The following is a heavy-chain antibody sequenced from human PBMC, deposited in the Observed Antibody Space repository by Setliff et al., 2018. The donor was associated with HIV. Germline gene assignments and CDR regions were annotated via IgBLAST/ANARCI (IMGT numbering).Heavy chain of an antibody. CDR3: ARSSAERSAVRGLAIAFDI. Sequence: PSETLSLTCAVSGYSISSGYYWGWIRQPPGKGLEWIGSIYHTGDTNYNPSLKSRATMSLDTSKNQFSLSLSSVTAADTAVYYCARSSAERSAVRGLAIAFDIWGPGTKVTVS. CDR2: IYHTGDT. J-gene: IGHJ3*02. D-gene: IGHD3-10*01. V-gene: IGHV4-38-2*01. CDR1: GYSISSGYY.